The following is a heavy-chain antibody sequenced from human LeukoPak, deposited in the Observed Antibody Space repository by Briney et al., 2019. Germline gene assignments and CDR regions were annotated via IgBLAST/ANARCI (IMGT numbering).Heavy chain of an antibody. Sequence: GASLQISCKGSGCAFTNYWLGWGRQLPGKGLEWMGIIYPGDSNTRYSPSFQGQVTISADKSISTAYLQWSSLKASDTAMYYCARITSNLLDIWGQGTRVTVSS. CDR2: IYPGDSNT. J-gene: IGHJ3*02. V-gene: IGHV5-51*01. D-gene: IGHD1-20*01. CDR1: GCAFTNYW. CDR3: ARITSNLLDI.